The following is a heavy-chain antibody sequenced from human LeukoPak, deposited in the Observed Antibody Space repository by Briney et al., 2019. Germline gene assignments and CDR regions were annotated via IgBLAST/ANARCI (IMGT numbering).Heavy chain of an antibody. V-gene: IGHV4-59*01. D-gene: IGHD2-15*01. Sequence: PSETLSVTCTVSGGSISSYYWSWIRQPPGKGLEWIGYIYYSGSTNYNPSLKSRVTISVDTSKNQFSLKLSSVTAADTAVYYCARDGGSNWFDPWGQGTLVTVSS. J-gene: IGHJ5*02. CDR2: IYYSGST. CDR1: GGSISSYY. CDR3: ARDGGSNWFDP.